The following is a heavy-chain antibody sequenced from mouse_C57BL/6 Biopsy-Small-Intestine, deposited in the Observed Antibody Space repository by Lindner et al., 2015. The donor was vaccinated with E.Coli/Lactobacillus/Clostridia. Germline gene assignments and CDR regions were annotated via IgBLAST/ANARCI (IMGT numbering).Heavy chain of an antibody. V-gene: IGHV1-84*02. D-gene: IGHD1-1*01. CDR1: GYTFTNYA. J-gene: IGHJ4*01. Sequence: SVKVSCKASGYTFTNYAIHWVRQAPGQRLEWLAWINGGNGKTKYSQKLQGRVTMTRDTSTSTVSMELSSLRSEDTAVYYCARTFYDMSGYYFLYFFDYWGQGTLVTVSS. CDR3: ARTFYDMSGYYFLYFFDY. CDR2: INGGNGKT.